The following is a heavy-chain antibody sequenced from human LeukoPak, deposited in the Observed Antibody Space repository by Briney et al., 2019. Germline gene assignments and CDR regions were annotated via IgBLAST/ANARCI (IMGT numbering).Heavy chain of an antibody. D-gene: IGHD3-10*01. J-gene: IGHJ4*02. Sequence: PGGSLRLSCAASGFTVSSNYMSWVRQAPGKGLEWVSVIYSGGTTYYADSVKGRFTVSRDISKNTLFLQMDSLRAEDTAVYYCARSTIVRGTFDSWGQGTLVTVSS. CDR2: IYSGGTT. CDR3: ARSTIVRGTFDS. CDR1: GFTVSSNY. V-gene: IGHV3-53*01.